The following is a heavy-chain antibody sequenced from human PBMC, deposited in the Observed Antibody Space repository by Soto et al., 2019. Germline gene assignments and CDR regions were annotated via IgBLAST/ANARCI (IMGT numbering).Heavy chain of an antibody. J-gene: IGHJ4*02. V-gene: IGHV3-66*01. D-gene: IGHD3-22*01. CDR3: AKGIVEGVSAADY. CDR1: GFIVSTNH. Sequence: EVQLVESGGGLVQPGGSLRLSCAASGFIVSTNHVNWVRQAPGEGLEWVSVIISGGDTFYADSVKGRFTISRDNSKNTVYLQMNSLRAEETAMYYCAKGIVEGVSAADYWGQGTLVTVSS. CDR2: IISGGDT.